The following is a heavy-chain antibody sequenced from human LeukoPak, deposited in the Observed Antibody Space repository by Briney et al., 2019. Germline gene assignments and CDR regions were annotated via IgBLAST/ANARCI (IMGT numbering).Heavy chain of an antibody. CDR1: GGSISSGGYC. D-gene: IGHD3-22*01. CDR2: IYYSGST. Sequence: PSETPSLTCTVSGGSISSGGYCWSWIRQPPGKGLEWIGYIYYSGSTYYNPSLKSRVTISVDTSKNQFSLKLSSVTAADTAVYYCAGTLTDYYDSSGYYQRLDYWGQGTLVTVSS. V-gene: IGHV4-39*05. J-gene: IGHJ4*02. CDR3: AGTLTDYYDSSGYYQRLDY.